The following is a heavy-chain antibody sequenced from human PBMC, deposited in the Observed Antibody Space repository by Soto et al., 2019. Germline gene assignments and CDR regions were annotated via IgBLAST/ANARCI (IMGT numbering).Heavy chain of an antibody. CDR1: GGTFSSYT. D-gene: IGHD4-4*01. Sequence: QVQLVQSGAEVKKPGSSVKVSCKASGGTFSSYTISWVRQAPGQGLEWMGRIIPILGIANYAQKFQGRVTITADKSTSTAYMELSSLRYEDTAVYYCARVVTTDYYYMDVWGKGTTVTVFS. CDR2: IIPILGIA. CDR3: ARVVTTDYYYMDV. J-gene: IGHJ6*03. V-gene: IGHV1-69*02.